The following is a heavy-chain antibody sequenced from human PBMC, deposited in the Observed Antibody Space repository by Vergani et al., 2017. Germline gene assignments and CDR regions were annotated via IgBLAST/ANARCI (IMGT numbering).Heavy chain of an antibody. CDR1: GYTFTSYY. CDR3: SRGIAVAGRWGVFDY. CDR2: ISAYNGNT. D-gene: IGHD6-19*01. Sequence: QVQLVQSGAEVKKPGASVKVSCKASGYTFTSYYMHWVRQATGQGLEWMGWISAYNGNTNYAQKLQGRVTMTTDTYTSTAYKELRSLRSDDTAVYYCSRGIAVAGRWGVFDYWGQGTLVTVSS. J-gene: IGHJ4*02. V-gene: IGHV1-18*04.